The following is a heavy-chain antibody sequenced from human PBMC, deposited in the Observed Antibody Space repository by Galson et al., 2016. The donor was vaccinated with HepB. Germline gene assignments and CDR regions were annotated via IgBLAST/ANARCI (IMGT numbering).Heavy chain of an antibody. CDR1: GGFISYDH. Sequence: SETLSLTCSVSGGFISYDHWSWIRQAPGKGLEWIGHIYYTGSTNYNPSLKGRVTISVDTSKNQFSLRLTSVTAADTAIYYCARNGSVDYDNYRGDVGFDIWGRGTMVTVSS. CDR2: IYYTGST. D-gene: IGHD3-9*01. V-gene: IGHV4-59*13. CDR3: ARNGSVDYDNYRGDVGFDI. J-gene: IGHJ3*02.